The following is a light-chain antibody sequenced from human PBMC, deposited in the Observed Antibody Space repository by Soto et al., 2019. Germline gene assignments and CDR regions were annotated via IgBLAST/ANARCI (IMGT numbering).Light chain of an antibody. Sequence: QSALTQPASVSGSPGQSITISCTGTSSDVGAHKYVSWYQQHPGKAPKLIIYEVSDRPSGVSPRFSGSKSGNTASLTISGLQAEDEAHYYCRSYTTTNTVLFGGGTKVTVL. CDR3: RSYTTTNTVL. J-gene: IGLJ2*01. V-gene: IGLV2-14*01. CDR1: SSDVGAHKY. CDR2: EVS.